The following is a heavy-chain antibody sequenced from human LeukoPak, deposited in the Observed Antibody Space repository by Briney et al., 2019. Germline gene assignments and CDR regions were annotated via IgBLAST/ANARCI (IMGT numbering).Heavy chain of an antibody. Sequence: GGSLRLSCAASGFTFSSYGMHWVRQAPGKGLEWVAVIWYDGSNKYYADSVKGRFTISRDNSKNTLYLQMNSLRAEDTAVYYCARGYSSGLHFDYGGQGTLVTVSS. CDR3: ARGYSSGLHFDY. CDR1: GFTFSSYG. CDR2: IWYDGSNK. V-gene: IGHV3-33*01. D-gene: IGHD6-19*01. J-gene: IGHJ4*02.